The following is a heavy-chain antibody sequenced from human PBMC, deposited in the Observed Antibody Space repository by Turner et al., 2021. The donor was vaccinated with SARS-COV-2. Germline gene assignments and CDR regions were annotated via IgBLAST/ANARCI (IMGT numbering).Heavy chain of an antibody. V-gene: IGHV4-39*06. J-gene: IGHJ4*02. CDR2: IYTSGST. Sequence: RLQLHESGPGLVKASETLSLTCTVSGFSISTSNYYWGWIRQPPGKGLEWLGSIYTSGSTNYNPSLKSRVTMSVDTSKNQFSLKLSSVTAADTAVYYCASSRGHWGQGTLVTVSS. CDR1: GFSISTSNYY. CDR3: ASSRGH.